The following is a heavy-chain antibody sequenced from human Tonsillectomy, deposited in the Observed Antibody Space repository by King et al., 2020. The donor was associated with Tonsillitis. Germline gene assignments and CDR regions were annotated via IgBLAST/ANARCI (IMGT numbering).Heavy chain of an antibody. CDR3: VKAQVSRSDNYDAFDF. CDR2: IDSNGDT. D-gene: IGHD5-24*01. Sequence: VQLVESGGGLVQPGGSLRLSCSASGFIFSRYIMHWVRQAPGKGLEYVSAIDSNGDTYYVDSVKGRFTISRDNSKNTLYLQMSSLRSEDTAVYFCVKAQVSRSDNYDAFDFWGQGTMVTVSS. V-gene: IGHV3-64D*06. CDR1: GFIFSRYI. J-gene: IGHJ3*01.